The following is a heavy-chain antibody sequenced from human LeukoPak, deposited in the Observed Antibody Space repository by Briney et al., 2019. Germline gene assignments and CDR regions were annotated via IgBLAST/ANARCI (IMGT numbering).Heavy chain of an antibody. D-gene: IGHD3-10*01. V-gene: IGHV3-48*03. CDR3: ARVGGLLWFGNFDY. CDR2: ISSSGSTI. Sequence: PGGSLRLSCAASGFTFSSYAMSWVRQALGKGLEWVSYISSSGSTIYYADSVKGRFTISRDNAKNSLYLQMNSLRAEDTAVYYCARVGGLLWFGNFDYWGQGTLVTVSS. CDR1: GFTFSSYA. J-gene: IGHJ4*02.